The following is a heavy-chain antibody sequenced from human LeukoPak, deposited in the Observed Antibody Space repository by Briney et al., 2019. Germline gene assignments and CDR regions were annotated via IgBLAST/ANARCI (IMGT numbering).Heavy chain of an antibody. Sequence: GGSLRLSCAASGFTFSSYAMSWVRQAPGKGLEWVSAISGCGGSTYYADSVKGRFTISRDNSKNTLYLQMNSLRAEDTAVYYCAKDLHYDFWSGYYLSSYYYGMDVWGQGTTVTVSS. CDR1: GFTFSSYA. J-gene: IGHJ6*02. D-gene: IGHD3-3*01. CDR2: ISGCGGST. V-gene: IGHV3-23*01. CDR3: AKDLHYDFWSGYYLSSYYYGMDV.